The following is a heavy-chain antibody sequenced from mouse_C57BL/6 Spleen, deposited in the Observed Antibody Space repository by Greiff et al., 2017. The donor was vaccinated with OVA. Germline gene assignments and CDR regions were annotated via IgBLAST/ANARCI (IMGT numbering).Heavy chain of an antibody. CDR1: GYTFTSYW. D-gene: IGHD1-1*01. CDR3: ARGAITTVGPLFAY. J-gene: IGHJ3*01. V-gene: IGHV1-69*01. Sequence: VQLQQPGAELVMPGASVKLSCKASGYTFTSYWMHWVKQRPGQGLEWIGEIDPSASYTNYNQKFKGKSTLTVDKSSSTAYMQLSSRTSEDSAVYYCARGAITTVGPLFAYWGKGTLVTVSA. CDR2: IDPSASYT.